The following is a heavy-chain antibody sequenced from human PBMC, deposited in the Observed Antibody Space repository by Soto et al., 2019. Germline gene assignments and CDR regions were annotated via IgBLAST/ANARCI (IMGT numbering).Heavy chain of an antibody. CDR2: ISGSGTST. Sequence: GGSLRLSCVASGFTFSNYAMSWVRQAPGKGLEWVSAISGSGTSTYYADSVKGRFAISRDNSKNTLYLQMNSLRAEDTAVYYCAKGGPNSGYDSCDYWGQGTLVTVSS. D-gene: IGHD5-12*01. CDR3: AKGGPNSGYDSCDY. V-gene: IGHV3-23*01. J-gene: IGHJ4*02. CDR1: GFTFSNYA.